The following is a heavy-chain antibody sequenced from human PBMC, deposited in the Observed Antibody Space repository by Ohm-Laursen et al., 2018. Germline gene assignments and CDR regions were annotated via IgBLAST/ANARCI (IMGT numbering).Heavy chain of an antibody. J-gene: IGHJ4*02. CDR1: GFTFSTYG. Sequence: SLRLSCTASGFTFSTYGMSWVRQAAGKGLEWVSAISGTRYLRTYYAESVKGRFTISRDNSKDTIYLQMNSLRAEDTAVYYCVRDWTYACDLWGQGISVTVSS. CDR3: VRDWTYACDL. D-gene: IGHD3/OR15-3a*01. CDR2: ISGTRYLRT. V-gene: IGHV3-23*01.